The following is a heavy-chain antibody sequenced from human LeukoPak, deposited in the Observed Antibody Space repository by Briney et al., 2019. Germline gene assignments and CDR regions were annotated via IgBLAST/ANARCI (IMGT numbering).Heavy chain of an antibody. CDR1: EFTFSRYW. V-gene: IGHV3-74*01. CDR2: INSDGRST. CDR3: ARVGNYYGSGSRDY. J-gene: IGHJ4*02. D-gene: IGHD3-10*01. Sequence: PGGSLRLSCVASEFTFSRYWMHWVRQAPGKGLVWVSRINSDGRSTNYADSVKGRFTISRDNAKNSLYLQMNSLRAEDTAVYYCARVGNYYGSGSRDYWGQGTLVTVSS.